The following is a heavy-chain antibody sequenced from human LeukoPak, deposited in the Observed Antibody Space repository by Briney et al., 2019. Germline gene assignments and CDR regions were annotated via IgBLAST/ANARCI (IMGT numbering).Heavy chain of an antibody. D-gene: IGHD3-16*02. CDR3: ARLLGPLDYVWGSSRSK. CDR1: GGSISSGTFY. J-gene: IGHJ4*02. V-gene: IGHV4-61*02. CDR2: IYSSGST. Sequence: PSETLSLTCTVSGGSISSGTFYWSWIRQPAGKGLEWIGRIYSSGSTNYNPSLKSRVTVSVDTSKNQFSLKLSSVTAADTAVYYCARLLGPLDYVWGSSRSKWGQGTLVTVSS.